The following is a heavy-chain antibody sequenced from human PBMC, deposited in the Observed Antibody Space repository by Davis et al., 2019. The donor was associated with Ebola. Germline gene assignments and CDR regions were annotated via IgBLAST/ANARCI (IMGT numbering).Heavy chain of an antibody. V-gene: IGHV3-30*02. CDR1: GFTFSSYS. Sequence: PGGSLRLSCAASGFTFSSYSMNWVRQAPGKGLEWVAFIRYDGSNKYYADSVKGRFTISRDNSKNTLYLQMNSLRAEDTAVYYCAREGELWITFPDYWGQGILVNVAS. CDR3: AREGELWITFPDY. J-gene: IGHJ4*02. CDR2: IRYDGSNK. D-gene: IGHD3-16*01.